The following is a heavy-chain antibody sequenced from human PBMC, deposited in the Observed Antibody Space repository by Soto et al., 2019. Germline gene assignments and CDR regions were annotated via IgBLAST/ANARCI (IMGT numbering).Heavy chain of an antibody. J-gene: IGHJ6*03. Sequence: EVQLLESGGGLVQPGGSLRLACAASGFNFGTYAMGWVRQAPGRGLEWVSSAGSGSSRYYADSVRGRFTVSRDTSKSTLYLEMSSLRAEDTALYYCVQFRGQAYSYYHMDVWGKGTTVTVSS. V-gene: IGHV3-23*01. CDR1: GFNFGTYA. CDR2: SAGSGSSR. CDR3: VQFRGQAYSYYHMDV.